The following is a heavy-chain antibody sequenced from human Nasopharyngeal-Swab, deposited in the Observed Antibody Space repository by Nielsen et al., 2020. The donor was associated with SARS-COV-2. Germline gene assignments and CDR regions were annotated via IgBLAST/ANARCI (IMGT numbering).Heavy chain of an antibody. D-gene: IGHD3-9*01. CDR2: IYWDDDK. Sequence: SGPTLVKPTQTLTLTCTFSGFSLSTSGVGVGWIRQPTGKALEWLALIYWDDDKRYSPSLKSRLTITKDTSKNQVVLTMTNMDPVDTATYYCARQGDYDILTGYGYWGQGTLVTVSS. V-gene: IGHV2-5*02. CDR1: GFSLSTSGVG. J-gene: IGHJ4*02. CDR3: ARQGDYDILTGYGY.